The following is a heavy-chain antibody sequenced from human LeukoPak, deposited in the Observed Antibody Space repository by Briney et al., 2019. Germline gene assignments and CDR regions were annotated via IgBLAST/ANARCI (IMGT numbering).Heavy chain of an antibody. V-gene: IGHV1-69*04. CDR1: GGTFSSYA. CDR2: IIPILGIA. D-gene: IGHD4-11*01. CDR3: ATDRFLGNYRAWFDP. Sequence: RASVKVSCKASGGTFSSYAISWVRQAPGQGLEWMGRIIPILGIANYAQKFQGRVTITADKSTSTAYMELSSLRSEDTAVYYCATDRFLGNYRAWFDPWGQGTLVTVSS. J-gene: IGHJ5*02.